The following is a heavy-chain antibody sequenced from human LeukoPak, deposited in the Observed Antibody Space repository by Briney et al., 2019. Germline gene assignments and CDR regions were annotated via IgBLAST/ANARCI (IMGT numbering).Heavy chain of an antibody. D-gene: IGHD3-9*01. CDR2: INHSGST. J-gene: IGHJ5*02. Sequence: SETLSLTCAVYGGSFSGYYWSWIRQPPGKGLEWIGEINHSGSTNYNPSLKSRVTISVDTSKNQFSLKLSSVTAADTAVYYCARGLVLRYSWFDPWGQGTLVTVYS. V-gene: IGHV4-34*01. CDR3: ARGLVLRYSWFDP. CDR1: GGSFSGYY.